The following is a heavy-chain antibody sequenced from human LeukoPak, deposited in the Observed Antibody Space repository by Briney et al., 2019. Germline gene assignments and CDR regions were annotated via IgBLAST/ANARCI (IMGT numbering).Heavy chain of an antibody. Sequence: ASVKVSCKASGYTFTGYYMHWVRQAPGQGLEWMGWINPNSGDTNYAQKFQGRVTMTRDTSISTAYMDLSRLGSDDTAVYYCARSCNNSNCYSWYYFSYMDVWGRGTTVSVSS. V-gene: IGHV1-2*02. CDR1: GYTFTGYY. CDR2: INPNSGDT. D-gene: IGHD2-15*01. CDR3: ARSCNNSNCYSWYYFSYMDV. J-gene: IGHJ6*03.